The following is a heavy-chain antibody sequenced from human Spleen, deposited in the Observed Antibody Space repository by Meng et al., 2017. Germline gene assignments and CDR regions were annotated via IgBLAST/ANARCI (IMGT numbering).Heavy chain of an antibody. Sequence: GESLKISCAASGFTFEDYGMSWVRQVPGKGLEWVSGINWNGGSIGYGDSVKGRFTISRDNAKNSLYLQMNSLSAEDTAVYYCAKDCVSGTYLFDYWGQGTLVTVSS. D-gene: IGHD3-16*02. J-gene: IGHJ4*02. CDR2: INWNGGSI. CDR1: GFTFEDYG. V-gene: IGHV3-20*04. CDR3: AKDCVSGTYLFDY.